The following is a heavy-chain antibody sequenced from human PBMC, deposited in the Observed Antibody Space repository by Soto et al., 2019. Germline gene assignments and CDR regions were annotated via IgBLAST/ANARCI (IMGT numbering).Heavy chain of an antibody. J-gene: IGHJ5*02. CDR2: ISAHNGNT. V-gene: IGHV1-18*04. CDR3: ARSHSSSWSFDP. CDR1: GYTFTNYG. Sequence: QVQLVQSGPEVKKPGASVKVSCKASGYTFTNYGINWVRQAPGQGLEWMGWISAHNGNTHYAQNLQGRVTLTRDSSTTTAYLEVSSLTSDATAVYYCARSHSSSWSFDPWGQGTLVTVSS. D-gene: IGHD6-13*01.